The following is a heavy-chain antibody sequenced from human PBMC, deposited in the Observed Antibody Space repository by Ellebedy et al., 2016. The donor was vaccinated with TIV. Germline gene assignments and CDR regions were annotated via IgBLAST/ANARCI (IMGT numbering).Heavy chain of an antibody. CDR1: GYTLTKLS. CDR3: ASHQGMYDINAFDI. Sequence: ASVKVSXXVSGYTLTKLSMHWVRQAPGKGLEWMGGFDPEDGETIYAQKFQGRVTMTEDTSTDTAYMELSSLRSEDTAVYYCASHQGMYDINAFDIWGQGTMVTVSS. CDR2: FDPEDGET. D-gene: IGHD2-8*01. J-gene: IGHJ3*02. V-gene: IGHV1-24*01.